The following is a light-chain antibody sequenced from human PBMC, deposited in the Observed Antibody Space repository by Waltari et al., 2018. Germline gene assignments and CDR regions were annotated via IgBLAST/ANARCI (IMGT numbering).Light chain of an antibody. V-gene: IGLV1-40*01. CDR3: QSYDTSLSVV. J-gene: IGLJ3*02. CDR1: GYNIGAGYD. CDR2: GST. Sequence: QSVLTQPPSVSGAPGQRVTISCTGSGYNIGAGYDVHWYHQVPRTAPKLLIYGSTSRPLGVPDRFFGSTSGTSASLTITGLQVEDEGDYYCQSYDTSLSVVFGGGTKLTVL.